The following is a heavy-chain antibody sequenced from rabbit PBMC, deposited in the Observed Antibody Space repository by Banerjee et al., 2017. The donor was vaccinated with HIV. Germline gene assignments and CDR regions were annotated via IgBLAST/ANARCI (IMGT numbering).Heavy chain of an antibody. CDR3: ARGYGGGYSGYVDHFNL. Sequence: QEQLEESGGGLVKPEGSLTLTCKASGFDLSSYYYMCWVRQAPGKGLELIACIYTGSGNTYYASWANGRFTITRSTSLNTVTLQVNSLTAADTATYFCARGYGGGYSGYVDHFNLWGPGTLVTVS. CDR1: GFDLSSYYY. V-gene: IGHV1S43*01. J-gene: IGHJ4*01. CDR2: IYTGSGNT. D-gene: IGHD7-1*01.